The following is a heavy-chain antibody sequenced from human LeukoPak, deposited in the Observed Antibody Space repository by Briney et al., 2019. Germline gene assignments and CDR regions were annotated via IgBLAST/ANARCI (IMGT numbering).Heavy chain of an antibody. V-gene: IGHV4-59*01. CDR3: ARAGYDILTGYTYYYYYYMDV. CDR2: IYYSGST. Sequence: SETLSLTCTVSGGSISSYYWSWIRQPPGKGLEWIGHIYYSGSTNYNPSLKSRVTISVDTSKNQFSLKLSSVTAADTAVYYCARAGYDILTGYTYYYYYYMDVWGKGTTVTISS. D-gene: IGHD3-9*01. CDR1: GGSISSYY. J-gene: IGHJ6*03.